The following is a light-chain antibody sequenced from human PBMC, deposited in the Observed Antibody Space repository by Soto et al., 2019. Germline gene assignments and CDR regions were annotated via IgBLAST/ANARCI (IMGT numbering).Light chain of an antibody. CDR2: GAS. V-gene: IGKV1-17*03. CDR3: LQHNYYPPT. J-gene: IGKJ1*01. Sequence: DIQMTQSPSAMSASVGDRVANTCRASQGISNYLAWFQQKPGKVPKRLIYGASSLQGGVPSRFSGSGYGTEFTLTISSLQPEDFATYYCLQHNYYPPTFGQGTKVDIK. CDR1: QGISNY.